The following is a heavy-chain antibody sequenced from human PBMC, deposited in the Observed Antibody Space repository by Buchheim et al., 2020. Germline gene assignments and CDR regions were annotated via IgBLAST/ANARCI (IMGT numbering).Heavy chain of an antibody. Sequence: EVQLLESGGGLVQPGGSLRLSCAASGFTFSSYAVSWLRQAPGKGLEWVSGISGSGGSTYYADSVRGRFTISRDNSKNTLYLQMNSLRAEDTAVYYCASGYDFWSGYPRWFDPWGQGTL. CDR2: ISGSGGST. V-gene: IGHV3-23*01. D-gene: IGHD3-3*01. CDR3: ASGYDFWSGYPRWFDP. CDR1: GFTFSSYA. J-gene: IGHJ5*02.